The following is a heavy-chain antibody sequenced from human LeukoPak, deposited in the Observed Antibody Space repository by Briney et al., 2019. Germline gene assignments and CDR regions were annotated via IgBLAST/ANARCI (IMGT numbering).Heavy chain of an antibody. CDR2: IYSGGST. D-gene: IGHD5-12*01. CDR3: AKGVTHPWNYFDY. J-gene: IGHJ4*02. Sequence: PGGSLRLSCAAPGFTVGSNYMSWVRQAPGKGLEWVSVIYSGGSTYYADSVKGRFTISRDNSKNTLYLQMNSLRAEDTAVYYCAKGVTHPWNYFDYWGQGTLVTVSS. V-gene: IGHV3-53*01. CDR1: GFTVGSNY.